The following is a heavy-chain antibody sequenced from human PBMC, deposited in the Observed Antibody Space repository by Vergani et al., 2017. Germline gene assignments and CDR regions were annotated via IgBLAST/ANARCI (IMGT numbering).Heavy chain of an antibody. CDR2: IYSGGST. CDR3: ARCAMTTVVNWYFDL. Sequence: EVQLVESGGGLIQPGGSLRLSCAASGFTVSSNYMSWVRQAPGKGLELVSVIYSGGSTYYADSVKGRFTISRDNSKNTLYLQMNSLRAEDTAVYYCARCAMTTVVNWYFDLWGRGTLVTVSS. D-gene: IGHD4-23*01. J-gene: IGHJ2*01. CDR1: GFTVSSNY. V-gene: IGHV3-53*01.